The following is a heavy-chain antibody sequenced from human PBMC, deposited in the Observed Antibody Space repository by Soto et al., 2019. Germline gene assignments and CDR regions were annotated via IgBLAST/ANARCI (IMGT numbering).Heavy chain of an antibody. D-gene: IGHD3-10*01. Sequence: EVQLLESGGGLVRPGGSLRLSCAASGFSFSNAWLNWVRQTPGKGLEWVGRIKSKTDGGTTDYAAPVKGRFIISRDDSKNTLYLEMNSLKSEVTAVYFCAGDSLSGSMTGDPWGPGTLVTVSS. CDR1: GFSFSNAW. V-gene: IGHV3-15*07. CDR3: AGDSLSGSMTGDP. CDR2: IKSKTDGGTT. J-gene: IGHJ5*02.